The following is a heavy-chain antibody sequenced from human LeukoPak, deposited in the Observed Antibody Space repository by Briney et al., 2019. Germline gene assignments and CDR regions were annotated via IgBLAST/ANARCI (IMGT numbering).Heavy chain of an antibody. CDR2: INYNGESI. Sequence: GGSLLLSCAPSVFPFSRYEMNWARQAPGKGLEWLSYINYNGESIYYADSVKGRFTVSRDNARGSLSLQMNSLRGEDTAVYDSARRATVTYHGMDIWGQGTTVTVSS. D-gene: IGHD4-17*01. CDR1: VFPFSRYE. V-gene: IGHV3-48*03. J-gene: IGHJ6*02. CDR3: ARRATVTYHGMDI.